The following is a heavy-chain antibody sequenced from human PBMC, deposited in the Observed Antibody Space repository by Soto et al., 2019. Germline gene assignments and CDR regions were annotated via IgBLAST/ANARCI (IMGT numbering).Heavy chain of an antibody. CDR3: ARHALRVRGVISWFDP. J-gene: IGHJ5*02. CDR2: IYYSGST. D-gene: IGHD3-10*01. V-gene: IGHV4-59*08. CDR1: DVSISSHC. Sequence: SELLRLTWTVADVSISSHCCSWILQHPKKGLEWIGYIYYSGSTNYNPSLKSRVTISVDTSKNQFSLKLSSVTAADTAVYYCARHALRVRGVISWFDPWGQGTLVTVSS.